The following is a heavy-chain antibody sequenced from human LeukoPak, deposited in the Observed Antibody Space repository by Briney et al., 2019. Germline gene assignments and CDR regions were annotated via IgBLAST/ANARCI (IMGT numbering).Heavy chain of an antibody. CDR2: INHSGST. Sequence: SETLSLTCAVYGGSFSGYYWSWIRQPPGKGLEWIGEINHSGSTNYNPSLKSRVTISVDTSKNQFSLKLSSVTAADTAVYYCARGSFRVLRYFDWLPNFDYWGQGTLVTVSS. V-gene: IGHV4-34*01. J-gene: IGHJ4*02. CDR1: GGSFSGYY. CDR3: ARGSFRVLRYFDWLPNFDY. D-gene: IGHD3-9*01.